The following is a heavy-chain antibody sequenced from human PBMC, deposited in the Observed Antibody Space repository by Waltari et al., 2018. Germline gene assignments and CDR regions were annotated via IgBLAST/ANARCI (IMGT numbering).Heavy chain of an antibody. Sequence: QVQLQESGPGLVKPSETLSLTCTVSGGAISRYYWSWIRQPPEKGLEWIGYIYYSGSTNYNPSLKSRVTISVDTSKNQFSLKLSSVTAADTAVYYCARYTLYCTNGVCLSIFDYWGQGTLVTVSS. D-gene: IGHD2-8*01. CDR3: ARYTLYCTNGVCLSIFDY. CDR2: IYYSGST. CDR1: GGAISRYY. J-gene: IGHJ4*02. V-gene: IGHV4-59*01.